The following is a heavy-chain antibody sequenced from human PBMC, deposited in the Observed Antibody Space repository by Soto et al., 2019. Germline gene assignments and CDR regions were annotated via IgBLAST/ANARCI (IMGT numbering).Heavy chain of an antibody. CDR2: IYPADFDT. D-gene: IGHD4-17*01. J-gene: IGHJ5*02. CDR1: GYSFTRYF. V-gene: IGHV5-51*01. CDR3: AKGPHYGDPNWFDP. Sequence: GESLKISCKTSGYSFTRYFIAWVRQMPGKGLEWMGIIYPADFDTRYSPSFQGHVTISVDKSINTTYLQWRSLKASDTAMYYCAKGPHYGDPNWFDPWGQGTLVTVSS.